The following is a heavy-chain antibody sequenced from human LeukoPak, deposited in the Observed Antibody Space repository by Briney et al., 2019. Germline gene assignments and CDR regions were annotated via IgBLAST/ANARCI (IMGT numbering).Heavy chain of an antibody. D-gene: IGHD5-18*01. V-gene: IGHV3-23*01. CDR2: ISGSGGST. J-gene: IGHJ4*02. CDR1: GFTFSSYA. Sequence: GGSLRLSCAASGFTFSSYAMSWVRQAPGKGPEWVSAISGSGGSTYYADSVKGRFTISRDNSKNTLYLQMNSLRAEDTAVYYCAKRPHMVTGSNDYWGQGTLVTVSS. CDR3: AKRPHMVTGSNDY.